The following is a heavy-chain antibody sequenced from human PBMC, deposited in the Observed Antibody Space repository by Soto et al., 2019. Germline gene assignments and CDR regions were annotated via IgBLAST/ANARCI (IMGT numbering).Heavy chain of an antibody. CDR3: ASNVGGTYYYGSGSYLYYYGMDV. CDR2: INAGNGNT. V-gene: IGHV1-3*01. Sequence: ASVKVSCKASGYTFTSYAMHWVRQAPGQRLEWMGWINAGNGNTKYSQKFQGRVTITRDTSASTAYMELSSLRSEDTAVYYCASNVGGTYYYGSGSYLYYYGMDVWGQGTTVTVSS. D-gene: IGHD3-10*01. J-gene: IGHJ6*02. CDR1: GYTFTSYA.